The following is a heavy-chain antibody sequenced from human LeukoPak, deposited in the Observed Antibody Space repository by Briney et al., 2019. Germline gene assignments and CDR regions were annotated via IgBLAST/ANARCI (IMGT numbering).Heavy chain of an antibody. Sequence: SETLSLTCAVYGGSFSAYYWSWIRQPPGKGLEWIGEVNHRGDTHYDPSLESRVTMSVDTSKNHFSLKLTSVTAADTAVYYCRVSRYYFDYWGQGALVTVSS. D-gene: IGHD5/OR15-5a*01. J-gene: IGHJ4*02. CDR3: RVSRYYFDY. CDR1: GGSFSAYY. V-gene: IGHV4-34*01. CDR2: VNHRGDT.